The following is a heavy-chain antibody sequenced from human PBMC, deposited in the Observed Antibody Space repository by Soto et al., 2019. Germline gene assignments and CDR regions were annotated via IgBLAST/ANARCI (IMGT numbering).Heavy chain of an antibody. D-gene: IGHD1-26*01. J-gene: IGHJ4*02. CDR1: GGTFSSYS. CDR2: IIPIFGTA. Sequence: QVQLVQSGAEVKKPGSSVKVSCKASGGTFSSYSINWVRQAPGQGLECMGEIIPIFGTANYAQKFQGRVTITADESTSTAYMELSSLRSEGTAVYYCARDGGRHSGGIDYWGQGTLVTVSS. CDR3: ARDGGRHSGGIDY. V-gene: IGHV1-69*01.